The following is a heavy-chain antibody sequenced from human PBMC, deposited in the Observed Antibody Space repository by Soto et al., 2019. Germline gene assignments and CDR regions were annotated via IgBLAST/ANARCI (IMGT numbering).Heavy chain of an antibody. CDR2: INAANGNT. CDR3: VRSAVSPFGGLIGPFDY. J-gene: IGHJ4*02. Sequence: QVQLVQSGAEEKKPGASVTVSCKASGFTFTKNAIPWVRQAPGQRLEWVGWINAANGNTKYSQKFQGRVTIIRDTSASTAQMELTSLRPEDTAVYYCVRSAVSPFGGLIGPFDYWGQGTLVTVSS. CDR1: GFTFTKNA. D-gene: IGHD3-16*02. V-gene: IGHV1-3*05.